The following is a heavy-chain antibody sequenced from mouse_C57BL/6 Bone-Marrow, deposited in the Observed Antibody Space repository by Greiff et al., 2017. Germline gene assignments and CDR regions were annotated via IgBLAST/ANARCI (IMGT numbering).Heavy chain of an antibody. Sequence: QVHVKQSGAELVKPGASVKISCKASGYAFSSYWMNWVKQRPGKGLEWIGKIYPGDGDTNYNGKFKGKATLTADKSSSTAYMQLSSLTSEDSAVYFCARRGYYGSSYAWFAYWGQGTLVTVSA. J-gene: IGHJ3*01. CDR1: GYAFSSYW. V-gene: IGHV1-80*01. CDR3: ARRGYYGSSYAWFAY. D-gene: IGHD1-1*01. CDR2: IYPGDGDT.